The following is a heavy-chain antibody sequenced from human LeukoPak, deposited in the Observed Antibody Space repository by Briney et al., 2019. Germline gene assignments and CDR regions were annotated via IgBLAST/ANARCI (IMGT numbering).Heavy chain of an antibody. V-gene: IGHV4-34*01. CDR1: GGSLSGYY. CDR3: AREDLGIPRY. J-gene: IGHJ4*02. CDR2: INHSGST. Sequence: SETLSLTCAVYGGSLSGYYWSWIRQPPGKGLEWIGEINHSGSTNYNPSLKSRVTISVDTSKNQFSLKLSSVTAADTAVYYCAREDLGIPRYWGQGTLVTVSS. D-gene: IGHD1-14*01.